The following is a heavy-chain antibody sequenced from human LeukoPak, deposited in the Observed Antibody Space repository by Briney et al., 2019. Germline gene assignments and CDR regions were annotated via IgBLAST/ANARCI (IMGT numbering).Heavy chain of an antibody. CDR3: ARDVYDSGRGAFDI. CDR2: ISSSGSHI. Sequence: GGSLRLSCAASGFTFSTYSMSWVRQAAGKGLAWVSSISSSGSHIYYADSVKGRFTISRDNAKNSLFLQMNSLRAEDTAVYYCARDVYDSGRGAFDIFGQGTMVTVSS. J-gene: IGHJ3*02. D-gene: IGHD3-10*01. CDR1: GFTFSTYS. V-gene: IGHV3-21*01.